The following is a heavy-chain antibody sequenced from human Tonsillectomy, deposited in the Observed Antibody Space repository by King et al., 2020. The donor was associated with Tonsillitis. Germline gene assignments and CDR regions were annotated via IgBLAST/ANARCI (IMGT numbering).Heavy chain of an antibody. V-gene: IGHV1-2*02. CDR2: INPNSGGT. D-gene: IGHD3-3*02. CDR1: GYTFTGYY. J-gene: IGHJ4*02. Sequence: VQLVESGAEVKKPGASVKVSCKASGYTFTGYYMHWVRQAPGQGLEWMGWINPNSGGTNYAQKFQGRVTMTRDTSISTAYMELSRLRSDDTAVYYCAKVYGILAYYFDYWGQGTLVTVSS. CDR3: AKVYGILAYYFDY.